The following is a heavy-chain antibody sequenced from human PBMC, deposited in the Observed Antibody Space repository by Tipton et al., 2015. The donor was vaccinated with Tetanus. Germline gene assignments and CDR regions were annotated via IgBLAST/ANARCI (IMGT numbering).Heavy chain of an antibody. CDR1: GGSISSGGYY. Sequence: TLSLTCTVSGGSISSGGYYWSWIRQHPGKGLEWIGYIYYSGSTYYNPSLKSRVTISVDTSKNQFSLKLSSVTAADTAVYYCARLGPYDYVWGSYRRDYGMDVWGQGTTVTVSS. V-gene: IGHV4-31*03. CDR3: ARLGPYDYVWGSYRRDYGMDV. J-gene: IGHJ6*02. CDR2: IYYSGST. D-gene: IGHD3-16*02.